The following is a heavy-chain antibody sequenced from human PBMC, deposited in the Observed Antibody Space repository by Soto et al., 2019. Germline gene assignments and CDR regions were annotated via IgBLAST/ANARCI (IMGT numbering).Heavy chain of an antibody. V-gene: IGHV4-61*01. J-gene: IGHJ4*02. CDR1: GCSVSSGSYY. D-gene: IGHD6-13*01. CDR2: IYYSGST. CDR3: ARWGIAAAGADY. Sequence: SETLSLTCPVSGCSVSSGSYYWSWIRQPPGKGLEWIGYIYYSGSTNYNPSLKSRVTISVDTSKNQFSLKLSSVTAADTAVYYCARWGIAAAGADYWGQGTLVTVSS.